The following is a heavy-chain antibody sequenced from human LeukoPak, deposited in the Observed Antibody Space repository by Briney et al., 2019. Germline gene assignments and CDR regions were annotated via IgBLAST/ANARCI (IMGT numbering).Heavy chain of an antibody. V-gene: IGHV4-59*01. CDR3: TKRDDYMDV. CDR2: IHYTGST. D-gene: IGHD2-8*01. Sequence: SETLSLTCSVSGGSINSYYWSWIRQPPGKGLECIGYIHYTGSTNYNPSLKSRVTISVDTSKNQFSLKLSSVTAADTAVYYCTKRDDYMDVWGKGTTVTVSS. CDR1: GGSINSYY. J-gene: IGHJ6*03.